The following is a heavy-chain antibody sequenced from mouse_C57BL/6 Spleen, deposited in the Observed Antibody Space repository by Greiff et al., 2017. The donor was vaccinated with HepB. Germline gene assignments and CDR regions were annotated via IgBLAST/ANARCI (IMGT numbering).Heavy chain of an antibody. CDR3: ARDRKGNWYFDV. V-gene: IGHV5-4*01. CDR1: GFTFSSYA. J-gene: IGHJ1*03. CDR2: ISDGGSYT. Sequence: EVKLMESGGGLVKPGGSLKLSCAASGFTFSSYAMSWVRQTPEKRLEWVATISDGGSYTYYPDNVKGRFTISRDNAKNNLYLQMSHLKSEDTAIYYCARDRKGNWYFDVWGTGTTVTVSS.